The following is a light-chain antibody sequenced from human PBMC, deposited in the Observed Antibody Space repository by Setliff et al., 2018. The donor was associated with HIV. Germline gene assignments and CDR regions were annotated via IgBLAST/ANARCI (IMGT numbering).Light chain of an antibody. CDR1: SSDVGGYNY. CDR3: ASYTGTSTPYV. V-gene: IGLV2-14*03. J-gene: IGLJ1*01. Sequence: QSVLTQPASVSGSPGQSITISCTGTSSDVGGYNYVSWYQQHPGKAPKLMIYDVSQRPSGVSNRFSGSKSGNTASLTISGLQVEDEGDYYCASYTGTSTPYVFGSGTKVTVL. CDR2: DVS.